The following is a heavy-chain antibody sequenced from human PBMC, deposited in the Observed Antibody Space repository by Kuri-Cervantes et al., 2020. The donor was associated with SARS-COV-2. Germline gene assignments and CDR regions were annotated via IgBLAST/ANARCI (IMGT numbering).Heavy chain of an antibody. CDR2: IYTSGST. CDR3: ASSGHKVAFGI. J-gene: IGHJ3*02. D-gene: IGHD2-15*01. CDR1: GGSISSGSYY. V-gene: IGHV4-61*02. Sequence: SETLSLTCTVSGGSISSGSYYWSWIRQPAGKGLEWIGRIYTSGSTNYNPSLKSRVTISVDTSKNQFSLKLSSVTAADTAVYYCASSGHKVAFGIWGQGTMVTVSS.